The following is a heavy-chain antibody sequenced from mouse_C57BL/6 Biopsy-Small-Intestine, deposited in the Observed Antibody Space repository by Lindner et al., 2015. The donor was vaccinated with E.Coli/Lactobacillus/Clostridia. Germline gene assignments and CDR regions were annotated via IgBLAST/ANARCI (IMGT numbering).Heavy chain of an antibody. V-gene: IGHV5-17*01. Sequence: VQLQESGGGLVKPGGSRKLSCAASGFTFSDYGMHWVRQAPEKGLEWVAYISSGSNTIYYADTVKGRFTISRDNAKNTLLLQMTSLRSEDTAMYYCARPYYYAMDYWGQGTSVTVSS. CDR3: ARPYYYAMDY. CDR2: ISSGSNTI. CDR1: GFTFSDYG. J-gene: IGHJ4*01.